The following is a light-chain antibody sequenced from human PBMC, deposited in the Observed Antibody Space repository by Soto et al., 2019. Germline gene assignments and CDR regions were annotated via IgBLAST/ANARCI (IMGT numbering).Light chain of an antibody. J-gene: IGLJ3*02. V-gene: IGLV8-61*01. CDR2: STN. CDR1: SGSVSTNYY. Sequence: TVVTQEPSFSVSPGGTVTLTCGWSSGSVSTNYYPSWYQQTPGQGPRTLIYSTNIRSSGVPDRFSGSILGNKAALTITGAQADDESGYFCVLYMGSGIPPVFGGGTKLTVL. CDR3: VLYMGSGIPPV.